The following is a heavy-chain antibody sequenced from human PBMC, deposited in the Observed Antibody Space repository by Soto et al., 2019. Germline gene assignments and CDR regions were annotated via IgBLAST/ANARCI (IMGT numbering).Heavy chain of an antibody. D-gene: IGHD4-17*01. CDR3: ARGATVTTSAFDI. J-gene: IGHJ3*02. CDR1: GCTFTSYY. CDR2: INPSGGST. V-gene: IGHV1-46*03. Sequence: GASVKVCGKASGCTFTSYYMHWVRQAPGQGLEWMGIINPSGGSTSYAQKFQGRVTMTRDTSTSTVYMELSSLRSEDTAVYYCARGATVTTSAFDIWGKGTMVTVSS.